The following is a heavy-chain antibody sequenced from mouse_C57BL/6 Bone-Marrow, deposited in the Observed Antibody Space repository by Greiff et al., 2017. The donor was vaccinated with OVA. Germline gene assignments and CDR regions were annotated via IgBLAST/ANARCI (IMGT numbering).Heavy chain of an antibody. J-gene: IGHJ2*01. D-gene: IGHD2-3*01. V-gene: IGHV1-81*01. CDR3: AREDGYNFDY. CDR2: IYPRSGNT. Sequence: QVQLKESGAELARPGASVKLSCKASGYTFTSYGISWVKQRTGQGLEWIGEIYPRSGNTYYNEKFKGKATLTADKSSSTAYMELRSLTSEDSAVYFCAREDGYNFDYWGQGTTLTVSS. CDR1: GYTFTSYG.